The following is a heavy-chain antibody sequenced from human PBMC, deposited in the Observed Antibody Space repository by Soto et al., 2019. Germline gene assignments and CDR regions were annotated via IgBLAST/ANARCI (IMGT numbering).Heavy chain of an antibody. CDR1: GFTFSNYG. Sequence: PGGSLRLSCAASGFTFSNYGMHWVRQAPGKGLEWVAIIWHDGNNKYYADSVRGRFIIPRDNSKNRLYLQMNSLRAEDTAVYYCASDLVGASDSYGLDVWGQGTPVTVSS. D-gene: IGHD1-26*01. CDR2: IWHDGNNK. J-gene: IGHJ6*02. V-gene: IGHV3-33*01. CDR3: ASDLVGASDSYGLDV.